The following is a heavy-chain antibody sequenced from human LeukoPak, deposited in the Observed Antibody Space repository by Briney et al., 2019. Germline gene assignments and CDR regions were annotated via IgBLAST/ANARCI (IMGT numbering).Heavy chain of an antibody. CDR1: GGSFSGYY. J-gene: IGHJ4*02. D-gene: IGHD3-22*01. Sequence: SETLSLTCAVYGGSFSGYYWSWIRQPPGKGLEWIGEINHSGSTNYNPSLKSRVTISVDTSKNQFSLKLSSVTAADTAVYYCARLYYYYDSSGYYYGTFDYWGQGTLVTVSS. CDR2: INHSGST. V-gene: IGHV4-34*01. CDR3: ARLYYYYDSSGYYYGTFDY.